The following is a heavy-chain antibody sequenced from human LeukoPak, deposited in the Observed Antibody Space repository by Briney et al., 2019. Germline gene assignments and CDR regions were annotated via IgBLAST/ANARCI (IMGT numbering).Heavy chain of an antibody. Sequence: GGSLRLSCAASGFTFTTYWMSWVRQAPGKGLEWVVNIKKDGSEKYYVDSVKGRFTISRDNAKKSLYLHMNSQRAEDTAVYYCASSGIFDDFWSGYYGFDYWGQGTLVTVSS. CDR3: ASSGIFDDFWSGYYGFDY. J-gene: IGHJ4*02. V-gene: IGHV3-7*01. D-gene: IGHD3-3*01. CDR2: IKKDGSEK. CDR1: GFTFTTYW.